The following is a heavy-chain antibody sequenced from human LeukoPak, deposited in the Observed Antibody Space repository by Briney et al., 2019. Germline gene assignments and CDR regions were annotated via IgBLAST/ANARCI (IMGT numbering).Heavy chain of an antibody. J-gene: IGHJ3*02. CDR3: ARRSGSDALDI. Sequence: GESLKISCKGSGYSFTSYWIAWVRQMPGKGPEWMGIIYPGDSYTTYSPSFQGQVTISADKSISTAYLRWRSLKASDTAMYYCARRSGSDALDIWGQGTMVTVSS. V-gene: IGHV5-51*01. CDR1: GYSFTSYW. D-gene: IGHD3-10*01. CDR2: IYPGDSYT.